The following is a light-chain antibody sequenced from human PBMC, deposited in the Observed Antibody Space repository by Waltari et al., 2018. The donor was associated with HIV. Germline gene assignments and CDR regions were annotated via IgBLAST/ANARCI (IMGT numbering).Light chain of an antibody. J-gene: IGLJ2*01. CDR1: SSYVRGYGY. V-gene: IGLV2-8*01. Sequence: QSALAQPPSASGSPGQSVTISCTGTSSYVRGYGYVPWYQQHPGKAPKLMISEVNKRPSGVPDRFSGSKSGNTAFLTVSGLLAEDEADYYCCSYAGTNSYVVFGGGTKLTVL. CDR3: CSYAGTNSYVV. CDR2: EVN.